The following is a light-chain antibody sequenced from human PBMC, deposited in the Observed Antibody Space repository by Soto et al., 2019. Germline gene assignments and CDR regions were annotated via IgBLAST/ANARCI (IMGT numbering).Light chain of an antibody. CDR3: QHYNSYPWT. CDR1: QTINNW. V-gene: IGKV1-5*01. Sequence: DIQMTQSPSTLSASIGDRVTITCRASQTINNWLAWYQQKPGKAPNLLIYHASNLETGVQSRFSGSAFGTEFTLTIISLQPDDFATYYCQHYNSYPWTFGQGTKVDIK. J-gene: IGKJ1*01. CDR2: HAS.